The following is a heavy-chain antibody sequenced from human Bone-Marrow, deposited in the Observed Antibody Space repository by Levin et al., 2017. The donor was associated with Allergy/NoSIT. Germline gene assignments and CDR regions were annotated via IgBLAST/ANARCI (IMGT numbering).Heavy chain of an antibody. CDR3: ARDRKYYYGSGRSPPGY. Sequence: GESLKISCAASGFTFSSYSMNWVRQAPGKGLEWVSSISSSSSYIYYADSVKGRFTISRDNAKNSLYLQMNSLRAEDTAVYYCARDRKYYYGSGRSPPGYWGQGTLVTVSS. V-gene: IGHV3-21*01. CDR1: GFTFSSYS. CDR2: ISSSSSYI. D-gene: IGHD3-10*01. J-gene: IGHJ4*02.